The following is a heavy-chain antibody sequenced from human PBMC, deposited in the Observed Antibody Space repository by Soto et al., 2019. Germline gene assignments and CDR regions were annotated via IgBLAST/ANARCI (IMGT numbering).Heavy chain of an antibody. Sequence: EVQLVESGGGLVQPGGSLRLSCAASGFTFSSYDMHWVRQATGKGLEWVSAIGTAGDTYYPGSVKGRFTISRENAKNSXYXXMNSLRAGDTAVYYCARFRVTTVGGRWDYYYGMDVWGQGTTVTVSS. CDR3: ARFRVTTVGGRWDYYYGMDV. J-gene: IGHJ6*02. CDR2: IGTAGDT. CDR1: GFTFSSYD. D-gene: IGHD3-10*01. V-gene: IGHV3-13*01.